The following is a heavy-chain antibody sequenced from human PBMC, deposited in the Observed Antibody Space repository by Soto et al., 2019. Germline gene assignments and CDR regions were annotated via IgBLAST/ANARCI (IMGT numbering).Heavy chain of an antibody. CDR3: ARAASSSSAADY. Sequence: QVQLQESGPGLVKASQTLSLICSVSGESISSGGYYWSWIRHHPGKGLEWIGYIYDSESAYYNPSLESRVTISMDTSKNHFAMNLRSVTAADTAVYYCARAASSSSAADYWGQGTLITVSS. V-gene: IGHV4-31*03. D-gene: IGHD6-6*01. CDR1: GESISSGGYY. J-gene: IGHJ4*02. CDR2: IYDSESA.